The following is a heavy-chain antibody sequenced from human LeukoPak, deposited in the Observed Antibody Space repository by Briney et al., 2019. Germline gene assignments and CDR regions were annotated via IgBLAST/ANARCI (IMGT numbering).Heavy chain of an antibody. Sequence: GGSLRLSCTASGFTVSSNYMSWVRQAPGKGLEWVSVIYSGGSTYYADSVKGRFTISRDNSKNTLYLQMNSLRAEDTAVYYCARDPGAGSYYPLGYFDYWGQGTLVTVSS. CDR2: IYSGGST. J-gene: IGHJ4*02. D-gene: IGHD1-26*01. CDR3: ARDPGAGSYYPLGYFDY. CDR1: GFTVSSNY. V-gene: IGHV3-53*01.